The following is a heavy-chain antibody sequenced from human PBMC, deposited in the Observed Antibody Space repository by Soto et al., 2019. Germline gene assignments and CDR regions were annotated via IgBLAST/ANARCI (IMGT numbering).Heavy chain of an antibody. D-gene: IGHD6-19*01. J-gene: IGHJ4*02. Sequence: EVQLVQSGAEVKEPGESLKLSCKGSGYNFPMYWIGWVRQMPGKGLEWMGIIYPGDSDTRYNPAFQGQVTISADKSIGPGYLQWDRLKASDSAMYYCARHGAPVAARSAFYFWGQGALVTVS. V-gene: IGHV5-51*01. CDR3: ARHGAPVAARSAFYF. CDR1: GYNFPMYW. CDR2: IYPGDSDT.